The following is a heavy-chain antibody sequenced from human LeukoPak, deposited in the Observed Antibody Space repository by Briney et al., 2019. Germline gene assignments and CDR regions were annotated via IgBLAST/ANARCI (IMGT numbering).Heavy chain of an antibody. CDR3: ARDGYYLPFDS. J-gene: IGHJ4*02. Sequence: GGSLRPSCAASGFGFSDYYMSWVRQAPGKGLEWVSFIGSGGRTIEYADSVKGRFTVSRDDAKSSLYLQMNSLRVDDTAVYYCARDGYYLPFDSWGQGTLVTASS. D-gene: IGHD3-22*01. V-gene: IGHV3-11*01. CDR1: GFGFSDYY. CDR2: IGSGGRTI.